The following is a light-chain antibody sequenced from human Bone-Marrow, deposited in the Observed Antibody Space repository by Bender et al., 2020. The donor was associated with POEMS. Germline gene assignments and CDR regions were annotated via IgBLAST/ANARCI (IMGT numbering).Light chain of an antibody. J-gene: IGLJ2*01. CDR3: ASFTSSSTLEI. CDR2: DVN. Sequence: QSALTQPASVSGSPGQSITISCTGSSSDIGGHDYVSWYQQHPGKAPRLMIYDVNYRPSGVSNRFSGSKSGNTASLTISGLQAEDEAHYYCASFTSSSTLEIFGGGTELTVL. CDR1: SSDIGGHDY. V-gene: IGLV2-14*03.